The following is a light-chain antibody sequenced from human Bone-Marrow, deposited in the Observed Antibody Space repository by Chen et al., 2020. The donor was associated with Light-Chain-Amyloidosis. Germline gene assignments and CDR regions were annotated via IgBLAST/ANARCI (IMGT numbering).Light chain of an antibody. CDR3: QVWDRSSDRPV. CDR1: NIGSTS. V-gene: IGLV3-21*02. J-gene: IGLJ3*02. CDR2: DDS. Sequence: SYVLTQPSSVSVATGQTATIACGGNNIGSTSVHWYQQTPGQAPLLVVYDDSDRPSGIPARLSGSNSGNTATLTISRVEAGDEANYYCQVWDRSSDRPVFGGGTKLTVL.